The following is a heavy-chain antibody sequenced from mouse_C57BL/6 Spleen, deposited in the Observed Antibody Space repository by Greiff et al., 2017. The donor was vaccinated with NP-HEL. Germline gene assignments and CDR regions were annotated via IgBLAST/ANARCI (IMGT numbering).Heavy chain of an antibody. CDR3: ARHEDIYYYGSSPAWFAY. J-gene: IGHJ3*01. D-gene: IGHD1-1*01. Sequence: QVQLKESGAELVKPGASVKLSCKASGYTFTEYTIHWVKQRSGQGLEWIGWFYPGSGSIKYNEKFKDKATLTADKSSSTVYMELSRLTSEDSAVYFCARHEDIYYYGSSPAWFAYWGQGTLVTVSA. CDR1: GYTFTEYT. CDR2: FYPGSGSI. V-gene: IGHV1-62-2*01.